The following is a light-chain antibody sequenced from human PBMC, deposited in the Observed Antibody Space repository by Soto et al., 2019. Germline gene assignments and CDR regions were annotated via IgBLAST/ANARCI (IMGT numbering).Light chain of an antibody. CDR2: DAS. CDR3: QQCYMGWT. V-gene: IGKV1-5*01. CDR1: QSIGRF. Sequence: DIQMTQSPSTLSASVGDRVTSTCRASQSIGRFLAWYQHQPGKAPKLLIYDASTLESGVPSRFSGNGSGTEFTFSITSLQPEDFGTYYCQQCYMGWTFGQGTKVDFK. J-gene: IGKJ1*01.